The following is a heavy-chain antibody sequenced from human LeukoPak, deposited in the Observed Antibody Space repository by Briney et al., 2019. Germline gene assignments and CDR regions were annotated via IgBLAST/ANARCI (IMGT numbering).Heavy chain of an antibody. CDR3: ARPSPDFYYYGMDV. V-gene: IGHV1-69*13. CDR1: GGTFSSYA. Sequence: ASVNVSCKAAGGTFSSYAISWVRQAPGQGLEWMGGIIPIFGKANYAQKFQGRVTITADESTSTAYMELSSLRSEDTAVYYCARPSPDFYYYGMDVWGQGTTVTVSS. CDR2: IIPIFGKA. J-gene: IGHJ6*02.